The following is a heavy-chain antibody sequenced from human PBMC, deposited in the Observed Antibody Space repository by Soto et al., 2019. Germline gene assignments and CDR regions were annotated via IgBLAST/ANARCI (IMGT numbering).Heavy chain of an antibody. CDR1: GFTFSSYA. V-gene: IGHV3-23*01. J-gene: IGHJ4*02. CDR2: ISGSGGST. Sequence: PGGSLRLSCAASGFTFSSYAMSWVRQAPGKGLEWVSAISGSGGSTYYADSVKGRFTISRDNSKNTLYLQMNSLRAEDTAVYYCAKDALMDIVATITLSYWRQGTLVTVSS. D-gene: IGHD5-12*01. CDR3: AKDALMDIVATITLSY.